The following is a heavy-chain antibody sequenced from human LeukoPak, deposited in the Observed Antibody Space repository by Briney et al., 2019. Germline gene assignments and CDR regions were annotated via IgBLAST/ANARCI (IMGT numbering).Heavy chain of an antibody. V-gene: IGHV3-53*01. D-gene: IGHD1-14*01. Sequence: GGSLRLSCAASGFTVITNDMTWVRQAPGKGLEWVSVLYSDGNTKYADSAQGRFTISRDNSKNTLYLEMNSLSPDDTAVYYCARGVEPLAANTLAYRGQGTLVTVSS. CDR3: ARGVEPLAANTLAY. CDR2: LYSDGNT. J-gene: IGHJ4*02. CDR1: GFTVITND.